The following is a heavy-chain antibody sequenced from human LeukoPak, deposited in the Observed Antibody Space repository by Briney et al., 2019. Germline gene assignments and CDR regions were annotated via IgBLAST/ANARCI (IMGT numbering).Heavy chain of an antibody. V-gene: IGHV3-30-3*01. CDR3: ARQQTYGIVRDTAFDI. J-gene: IGHJ3*02. CDR1: GFIFSNYP. Sequence: PGKSLRLSCAVSGFIFSNYPMHWVRQAPGKGLEWVAAISYDGSNKYYADSVKGRFTISRGNSKNTLYVQINSLRAEDTAVYYCARQQTYGIVRDTAFDIWGQGTKVTISS. CDR2: ISYDGSNK. D-gene: IGHD2-21*01.